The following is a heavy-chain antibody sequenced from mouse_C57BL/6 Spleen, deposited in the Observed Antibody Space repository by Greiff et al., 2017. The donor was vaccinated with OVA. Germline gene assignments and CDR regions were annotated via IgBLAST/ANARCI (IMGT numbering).Heavy chain of an antibody. Sequence: DVKLVESGGDLVKPGGSLKLSCAASGFTFSSYGMSWVRQTPDKRLEWVATISSGGSYTYYPDSVKGRFTISRDNAKNTLYLQMSSLKSEDTAMYYCARHVLFITTVSLFDYWGQGTTLTVSS. CDR3: ARHVLFITTVSLFDY. CDR1: GFTFSSYG. D-gene: IGHD1-1*01. J-gene: IGHJ2*01. CDR2: ISSGGSYT. V-gene: IGHV5-6*02.